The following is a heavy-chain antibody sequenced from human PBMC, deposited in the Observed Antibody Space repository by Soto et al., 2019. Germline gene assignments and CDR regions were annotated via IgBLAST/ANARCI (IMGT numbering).Heavy chain of an antibody. Sequence: GGSLRLSCAASGFTFSGSAMHWVRQASGKGLEWVGRIRSKANSYATAYAASVKGRFTISRDDSKNTAYLQMNSLKTEDTAVYYCTRRMGARWLNYYYYGMDVWGQGTTVTVSS. J-gene: IGHJ6*02. V-gene: IGHV3-73*01. CDR2: IRSKANSYAT. D-gene: IGHD3-16*01. CDR3: TRRMGARWLNYYYYGMDV. CDR1: GFTFSGSA.